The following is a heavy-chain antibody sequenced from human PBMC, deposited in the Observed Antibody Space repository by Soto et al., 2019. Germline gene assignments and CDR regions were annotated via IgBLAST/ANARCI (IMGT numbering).Heavy chain of an antibody. CDR1: GGSLRSSSYY. CDR3: ARHGDRYNWNDVGY. V-gene: IGHV4-39*01. J-gene: IGHJ4*02. CDR2: IYYSGST. Sequence: SETLSLTCTVSGGSLRSSSYYWGWIRKPPGKGLEWIGSIYYSGSTYYNPSLKRRVTISVDTSKNQFSLKVRSVTAADTAVYYCARHGDRYNWNDVGYWGQGTLVTVSS. D-gene: IGHD1-1*01.